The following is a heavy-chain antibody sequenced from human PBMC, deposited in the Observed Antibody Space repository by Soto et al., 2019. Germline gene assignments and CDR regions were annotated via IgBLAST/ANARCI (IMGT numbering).Heavy chain of an antibody. CDR3: ARYNSYAIDY. Sequence: XETLSLTCTVSGTSISSYYWCWIRQPPGKGLEWIANIHYSGTTNYNPSLASRVTLSVDTSKNQFSLKMTSVTAADRAMYFCARYNSYAIDYWGRGTLVTVSS. J-gene: IGHJ4*02. D-gene: IGHD2-8*01. CDR2: IHYSGTT. CDR1: GTSISSYY. V-gene: IGHV4-59*01.